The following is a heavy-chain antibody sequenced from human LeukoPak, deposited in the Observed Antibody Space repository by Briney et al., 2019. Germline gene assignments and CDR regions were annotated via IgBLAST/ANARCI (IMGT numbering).Heavy chain of an antibody. V-gene: IGHV3-48*01. J-gene: IGHJ6*03. CDR3: ARDRWYGGGYYYYMDV. D-gene: IGHD2-15*01. CDR1: GFTFSSYS. CDR2: ISSSSSTI. Sequence: GGSLRLSCAASGFTFSSYSMNWVRQAPGKGLEWVSYISSSSSTIYYADSVKGRFTISRDNAKNSLYLQMNSLRAEDTAVYYCARDRWYGGGYYYYMDVWGKGTTVTVSS.